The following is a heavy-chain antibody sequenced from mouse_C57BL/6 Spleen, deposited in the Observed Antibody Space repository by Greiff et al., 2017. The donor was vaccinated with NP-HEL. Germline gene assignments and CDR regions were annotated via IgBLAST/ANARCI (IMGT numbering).Heavy chain of an antibody. V-gene: IGHV5-17*01. Sequence: EVKLQESGGGLVKPGGSLKLSCAASGFTFSDYGMHWVRQAPEKGLEWVAYISSGSSTIYYADTVKGRFTISRDNAKNTLFLQMTSLRSEDTAMYYCARPGWGYAMDYWGQGTSVTVSS. D-gene: IGHD1-1*02. CDR1: GFTFSDYG. CDR3: ARPGWGYAMDY. J-gene: IGHJ4*01. CDR2: ISSGSSTI.